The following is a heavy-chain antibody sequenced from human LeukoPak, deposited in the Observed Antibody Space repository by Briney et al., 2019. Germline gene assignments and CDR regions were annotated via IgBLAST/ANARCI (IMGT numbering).Heavy chain of an antibody. CDR2: IISSGTYM. CDR1: GFTFSSYS. V-gene: IGHV3-21*06. D-gene: IGHD3-22*01. J-gene: IGHJ4*02. Sequence: PGGSLRLSCAASGFTFSSYSMNWVRQAPGKGLEWVSSIISSGTYMYYADSVKGRFTISRDNAKNSLYLQMNSLRAEDTAVYYCARHYYDSSGYYSCDYWGQGTLVTVSS. CDR3: ARHYYDSSGYYSCDY.